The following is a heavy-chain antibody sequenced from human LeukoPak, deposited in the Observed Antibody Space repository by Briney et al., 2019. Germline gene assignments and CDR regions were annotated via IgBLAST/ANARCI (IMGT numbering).Heavy chain of an antibody. D-gene: IGHD3-3*01. J-gene: IGHJ4*02. CDR2: IKQDGSEK. Sequence: GGSLRLSCAASGFTFSSYWMSWVRQAPGKGLEWVANIKQDGSEKYYVDSVKGRFTISRDNAKNSLYLQMNSLRAEDTAVYYCARQAREKWFLWGGYFDYWGQGTLVTVSS. V-gene: IGHV3-7*01. CDR3: ARQAREKWFLWGGYFDY. CDR1: GFTFSSYW.